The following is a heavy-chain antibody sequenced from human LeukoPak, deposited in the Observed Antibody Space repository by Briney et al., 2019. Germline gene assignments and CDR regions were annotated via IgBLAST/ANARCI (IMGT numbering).Heavy chain of an antibody. J-gene: IGHJ4*02. CDR1: GYTFTGYY. V-gene: IGHV1-2*02. CDR3: ASETGRAEQWPLGTDY. Sequence: GASVKVSCKASGYTFTGYYMHWVRQAPGQGLEWMGWINPNSGGTNYAQKFQGRVTMTRDTSISTAYMELSRLRSDDTAVYYCASETGRAEQWPLGTDYWGQGTLVTVSS. CDR2: INPNSGGT. D-gene: IGHD6-19*01.